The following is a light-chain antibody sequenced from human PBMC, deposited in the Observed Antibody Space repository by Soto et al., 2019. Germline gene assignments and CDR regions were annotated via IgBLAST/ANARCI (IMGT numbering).Light chain of an antibody. CDR3: ASWDDSLNGHV. Sequence: QPVLTQPPSATGTPGQRVIISCSGANSNIGSNTVSWYQQRPRTAPKLLIYSNNQRPSGVPDRFSGSKSGTSASLAISGLQSEDEADYYCASWDDSLNGHVFGGGTKVTVL. J-gene: IGLJ2*01. CDR2: SNN. V-gene: IGLV1-44*01. CDR1: NSNIGSNT.